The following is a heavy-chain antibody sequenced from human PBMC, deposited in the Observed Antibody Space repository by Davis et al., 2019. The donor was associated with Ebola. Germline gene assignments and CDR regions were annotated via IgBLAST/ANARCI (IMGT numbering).Heavy chain of an antibody. D-gene: IGHD3-10*01. Sequence: PGGSLRLSCAASGFTVSSNYMSWVRQAPGKGLEWVANIKQDESEKYYVDSVKGRFTISRDNAKNSLYLQMNSLRVEDTAVYHCARDVLRRRGWFDPWGQGTLVTVSS. CDR2: IKQDESEK. CDR1: GFTVSSNY. V-gene: IGHV3-7*01. J-gene: IGHJ5*02. CDR3: ARDVLRRRGWFDP.